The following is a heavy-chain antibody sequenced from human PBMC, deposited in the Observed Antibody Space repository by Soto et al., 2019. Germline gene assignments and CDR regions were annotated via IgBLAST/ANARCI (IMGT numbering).Heavy chain of an antibody. V-gene: IGHV2-5*02. Sequence: QITLKESGPTLVKPTQNLTLTCTFSGFSLSTSKVGVGWIRQPPGKALEWLTLIYWDDTKHYSPSLKSRLTIAKDTSKHQVVLTMNDMDPVDTATYDCAHRTLIRGVTYQYFFDSWGQGSLVTVSS. CDR3: AHRTLIRGVTYQYFFDS. J-gene: IGHJ4*02. CDR2: IYWDDTK. D-gene: IGHD3-10*01. CDR1: GFSLSTSKVG.